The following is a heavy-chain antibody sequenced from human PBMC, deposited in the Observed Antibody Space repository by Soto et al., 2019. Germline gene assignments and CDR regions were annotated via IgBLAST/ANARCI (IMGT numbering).Heavy chain of an antibody. Sequence: EVQLVESGGGLVQPGESLRLSCAASGFTFSNYCMHWVRQAPGKGLVWVSRIDSDGSRITYADLVKGRFTSSRDNAKNTVYLHMKSLTDEYTAVYYCVRTSLVVAVATREDFWGQGTLVTVSS. D-gene: IGHD2-15*01. V-gene: IGHV3-74*01. CDR3: VRTSLVVAVATREDF. CDR2: IDSDGSRI. CDR1: GFTFSNYC. J-gene: IGHJ4*02.